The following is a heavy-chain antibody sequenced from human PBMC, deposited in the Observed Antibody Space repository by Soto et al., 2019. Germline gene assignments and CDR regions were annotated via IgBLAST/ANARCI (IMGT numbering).Heavy chain of an antibody. D-gene: IGHD6-19*01. J-gene: IGHJ3*02. CDR1: GFSLRSYA. CDR3: ARQLYTSGWYNTFDI. CDR2: TWFGGSGE. Sequence: QVQLVESGGGVVQPGTSLRLSCAASGFSLRSYAMHWVRQAPGKGLEWAAVTWFGGSGEYYADSVKGRFTISRDNYNNTLYLQMNSLRAEDTAVYYCARQLYTSGWYNTFDIWGQGTMVTVSS. V-gene: IGHV3-33*01.